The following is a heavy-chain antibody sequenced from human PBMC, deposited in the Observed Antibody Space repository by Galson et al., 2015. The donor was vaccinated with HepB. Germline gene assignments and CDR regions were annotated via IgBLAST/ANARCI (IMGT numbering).Heavy chain of an antibody. Sequence: SVKVSCKASGYTFTGYYMHWVRQAPGQGLEWMGWINPNSGGTNYAQKFQGRVTMTRDTSISTAYMELSRLRSDDTAVYYCVRESWSGSVEIANWFDPWGQGTLVTVSS. V-gene: IGHV1-2*02. CDR3: VRESWSGSVEIANWFDP. CDR1: GYTFTGYY. D-gene: IGHD3-3*01. CDR2: INPNSGGT. J-gene: IGHJ5*02.